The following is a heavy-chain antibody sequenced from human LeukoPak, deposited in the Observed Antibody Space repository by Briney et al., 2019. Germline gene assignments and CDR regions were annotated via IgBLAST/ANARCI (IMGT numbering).Heavy chain of an antibody. CDR2: ISGSGGST. V-gene: IGHV3-23*01. J-gene: IGHJ1*01. CDR1: GFTFSSYA. Sequence: AGGSLRLSCAASGFTFSSYAMSWVRQAPGKGLEWVSAISGSGGSTYYADSVKGRFTISRDNSKNTLYLQMNSLRAEDTAVYYCAKEGRIAVAGAEYFQHWGQGTLVTVSS. D-gene: IGHD6-19*01. CDR3: AKEGRIAVAGAEYFQH.